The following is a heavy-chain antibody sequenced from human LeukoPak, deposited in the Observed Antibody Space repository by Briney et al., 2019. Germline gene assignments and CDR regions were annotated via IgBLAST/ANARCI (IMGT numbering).Heavy chain of an antibody. J-gene: IGHJ4*02. CDR3: ARDLPYYYVRGRFYYFDY. CDR1: GYTFTGYY. Sequence: PGASVKVSCKASGYTFTGYYMHWVRQAPGQGLEWMGWINPNSGGTNYAQKFQGRVTMTRDTSICTAYMELSRLRSDDTAVYYCARDLPYYYVRGRFYYFDYWGQGTLVTVSS. D-gene: IGHD3-10*02. V-gene: IGHV1-2*02. CDR2: INPNSGGT.